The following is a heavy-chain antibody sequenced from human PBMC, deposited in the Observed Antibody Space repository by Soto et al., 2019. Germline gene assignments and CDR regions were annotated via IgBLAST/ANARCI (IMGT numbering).Heavy chain of an antibody. CDR1: GGTFSSYA. D-gene: IGHD6-19*01. J-gene: IGHJ5*02. CDR3: ARDRVAVAGTGGDWFDP. Sequence: QVQLVPSGAEVKKPGSSVKVSCKASGGTFSSYAISWVRQAPGQGLEWMGGIIPIFGTANYAQKFQGRVTITADESTSTAYMELSSLRSEDTAVYYCARDRVAVAGTGGDWFDPWGQGTLVTVSS. V-gene: IGHV1-69*01. CDR2: IIPIFGTA.